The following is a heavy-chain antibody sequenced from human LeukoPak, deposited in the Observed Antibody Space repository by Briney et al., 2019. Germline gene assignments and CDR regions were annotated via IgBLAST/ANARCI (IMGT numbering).Heavy chain of an antibody. Sequence: SETLSLTCEVSGGSLIGFHWNWIRQSPTKGLEWIGEVNHRGVTNYNPSLKSRVTISLETSKSQFSLNLGSMTAADTAVYYCARDPSTVIGVSYYFDFWGQGTQVTVSS. D-gene: IGHD4-17*01. CDR1: GGSLIGFH. J-gene: IGHJ4*02. CDR3: ARDPSTVIGVSYYFDF. CDR2: VNHRGVT. V-gene: IGHV4-34*01.